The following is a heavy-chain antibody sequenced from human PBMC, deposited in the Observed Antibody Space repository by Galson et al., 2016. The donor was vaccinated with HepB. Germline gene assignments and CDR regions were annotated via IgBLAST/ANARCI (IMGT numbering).Heavy chain of an antibody. CDR3: ARRRVIFGVVTITYFDN. J-gene: IGHJ4*02. CDR2: VYFSGNT. CDR1: GDSINTSSHY. Sequence: ETLSLTCTVSGDSINTSSHYWGWIRQPPGKGLEWIGSVYFSGNTYYNPSLKSRLTMSVDTSKNQFSPRLNSVTAADTAVYYCARRRVIFGVVTITYFDNWGQGTLVTVSS. D-gene: IGHD3-3*01. V-gene: IGHV4-39*01.